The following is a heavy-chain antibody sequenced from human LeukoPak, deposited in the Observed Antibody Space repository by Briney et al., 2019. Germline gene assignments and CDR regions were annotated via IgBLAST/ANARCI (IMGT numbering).Heavy chain of an antibody. CDR2: INHRGST. CDR1: GGSFSGYY. Sequence: SETLSLTCAVYGGSFSGYYWSWIRQSPGKGLEWIGEINHRGSTNYNPSLKSRVTISVDTSKNQFSLKPSSVTAADTAVYYCARVFHHDYVWGTYTDFDYWGQGTLVTASS. D-gene: IGHD3-16*01. V-gene: IGHV4-34*01. J-gene: IGHJ4*02. CDR3: ARVFHHDYVWGTYTDFDY.